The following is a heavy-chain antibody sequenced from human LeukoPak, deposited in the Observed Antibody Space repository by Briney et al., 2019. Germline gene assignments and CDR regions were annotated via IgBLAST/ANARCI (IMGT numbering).Heavy chain of an antibody. D-gene: IGHD6-13*01. Sequence: AGSLRLSCAVSGFTFSDYWMNWVRQAPGKGLEWVASIRQDGGEKSYVDSVKGRFTISRDNTKNSLYLQMSSLRAEDTAVYYCARDGTAPGLYFDLWGQGTLVTVSS. V-gene: IGHV3-7*01. J-gene: IGHJ4*01. CDR1: GFTFSDYW. CDR2: IRQDGGEK. CDR3: ARDGTAPGLYFDL.